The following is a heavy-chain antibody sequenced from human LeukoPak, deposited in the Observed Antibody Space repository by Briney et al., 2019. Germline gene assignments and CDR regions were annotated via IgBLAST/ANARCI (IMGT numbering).Heavy chain of an antibody. J-gene: IGHJ3*02. CDR2: IYPGDSDT. CDR1: GYSFTSYW. CDR3: ARHITMVRGVIGQAFDI. D-gene: IGHD3-10*01. V-gene: IGHV5-51*01. Sequence: GESLKISCKGSGYSFTSYWIGWVRQMPGKGLEWMGIIYPGDSDTRYSPSFQGQVTISADKSISTAYLQWSSLKASDTAMYYCARHITMVRGVIGQAFDIWGQGTMVTVSS.